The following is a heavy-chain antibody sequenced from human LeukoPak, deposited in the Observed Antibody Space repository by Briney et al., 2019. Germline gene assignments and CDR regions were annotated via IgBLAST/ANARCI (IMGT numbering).Heavy chain of an antibody. Sequence: PSETLSLTCTVSGGSISSYYWSWIRQPAGKGLEWIGRIYTSGSTNYNPSLKSRVTMSVDTSKNQFSLKLSSVTAAATAVYYCARDTSDSSGYYWTLNWFDPWGQGTLVTVSS. CDR3: ARDTSDSSGYYWTLNWFDP. CDR2: IYTSGST. J-gene: IGHJ5*02. V-gene: IGHV4-4*07. D-gene: IGHD3-22*01. CDR1: GGSISSYY.